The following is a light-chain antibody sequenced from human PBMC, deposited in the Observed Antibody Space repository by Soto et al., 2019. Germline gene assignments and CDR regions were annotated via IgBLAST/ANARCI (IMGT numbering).Light chain of an antibody. J-gene: IGLJ2*01. CDR3: QTWVTAGPYVV. CDR1: SGHSSYA. Sequence: QLVLTQSPSASASLGASVKLTCTLDSGHSSYAIAWHQKQPEKGPRFLMKINSDGSHSKGDGIPDRFSGSSSGAERYLTISTLHSEDGAVYYRQTWVTAGPYVVFGGGTQLTVL. CDR2: INSDGSH. V-gene: IGLV4-69*02.